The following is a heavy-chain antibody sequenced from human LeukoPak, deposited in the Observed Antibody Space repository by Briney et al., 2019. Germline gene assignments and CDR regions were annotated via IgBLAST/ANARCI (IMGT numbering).Heavy chain of an antibody. D-gene: IGHD3-16*01. CDR2: IYPGDSDT. J-gene: IGHJ6*03. CDR3: ARHPFPGGGYYYYMDV. CDR1: GYSFTSFW. V-gene: IGHV5-51*01. Sequence: GESLKISCKGSGYSFTSFWIGWVRQMPGKGLEWMGIIYPGDSDTRYSPSFQGQVTISADKSISTAYLQWSSLKASDTAMYYCARHPFPGGGYYYYMDVWGKGTTVTVSS.